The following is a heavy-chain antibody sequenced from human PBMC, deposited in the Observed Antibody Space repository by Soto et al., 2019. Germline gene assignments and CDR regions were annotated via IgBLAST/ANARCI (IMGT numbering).Heavy chain of an antibody. CDR3: AKSVLTTLYYYYDMDV. CDR2: ISYDGSNK. D-gene: IGHD3-16*02. V-gene: IGHV3-30*18. J-gene: IGHJ6*02. Sequence: QVQLVESGGGVVQPGRSLRLSCAASGFTFSSYGMHWVRQAPGKGLEWVAVISYDGSNKYYADSVKGRFTISRDNSKNTLYLQMNSLRAEDTAVYYCAKSVLTTLYYYYDMDVWGQGTTVTVSS. CDR1: GFTFSSYG.